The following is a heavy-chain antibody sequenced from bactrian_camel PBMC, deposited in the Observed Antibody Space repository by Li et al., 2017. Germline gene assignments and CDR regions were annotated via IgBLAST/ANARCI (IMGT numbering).Heavy chain of an antibody. J-gene: IGHJ4*01. D-gene: IGHD1*01. CDR2: IDSDGTT. CDR1: GYTYRTYC. CDR3: AAEEAVDETACGRLH. Sequence: HVQLVESGGGSVQAGGSLRLSCAVSGYTYRTYCMGWFRQAPGKEREGVAAIDSDGTTSYSPSVMGRFTISQDNAKKSVSLQMNSLETEDTAVYYCAAEEAVDETACGRLHWGQGTQVTVS. V-gene: IGHV3S53*01.